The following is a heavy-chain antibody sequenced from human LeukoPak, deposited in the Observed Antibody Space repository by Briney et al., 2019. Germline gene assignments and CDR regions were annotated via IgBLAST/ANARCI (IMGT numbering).Heavy chain of an antibody. Sequence: SGPTLVKPTQTLTLTFTFSGFSLSTSGVGVGWIRQPPGKALEWLALIYWNDDKRYSPSLKSRLTITKDTSKNQVVLTMTNMDPVDTATYYCAHRPYDSSGYSQYYFDYWGQGTLVTVSS. J-gene: IGHJ4*02. CDR1: GFSLSTSGVG. CDR2: IYWNDDK. V-gene: IGHV2-5*01. CDR3: AHRPYDSSGYSQYYFDY. D-gene: IGHD3-22*01.